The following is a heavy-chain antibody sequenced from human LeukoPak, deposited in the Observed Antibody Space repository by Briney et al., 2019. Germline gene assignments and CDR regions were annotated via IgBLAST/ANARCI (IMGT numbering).Heavy chain of an antibody. CDR2: INPSVGST. V-gene: IGHV1-46*01. J-gene: IGHJ5*02. CDR1: GYTFISFD. Sequence: RASVKVSCKASGYTFISFDINWVRQAPGQGLEWMGIINPSVGSTTYAQKFQGRVTMTRDTSTSTVYMELSSLRSEDTAMFYCARSPTVEVAPATINWFDPWGQGTLVTVSS. CDR3: ARSPTVEVAPATINWFDP. D-gene: IGHD2-15*01.